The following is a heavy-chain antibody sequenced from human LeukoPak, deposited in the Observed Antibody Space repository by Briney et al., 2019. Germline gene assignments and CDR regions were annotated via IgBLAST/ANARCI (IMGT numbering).Heavy chain of an antibody. D-gene: IGHD2-21*02. Sequence: SETLSLTCAVYGGSFSPYYWSWIRQPPGKGPEWIGEINHSGSTNYNPSLKSRVTISVDTSKNQFSLRLSSVTAADTAVYYCARGGFYCGGDCYVDYWGQGTLVTVSS. V-gene: IGHV4-34*01. CDR2: INHSGST. J-gene: IGHJ4*02. CDR1: GGSFSPYY. CDR3: ARGGFYCGGDCYVDY.